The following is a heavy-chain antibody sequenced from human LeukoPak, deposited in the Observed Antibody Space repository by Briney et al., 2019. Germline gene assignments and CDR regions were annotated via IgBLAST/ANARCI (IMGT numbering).Heavy chain of an antibody. V-gene: IGHV4-59*08. CDR2: ILYTGST. Sequence: SETLSLTCTASGGSISSYSWSWIRQPPGKGLERVGFILYTGSTDYNPSLKSRVTMSVDTSKNQLSLELTSVTAADTAVYYCARLDNDVFDIWGQGTMVTVSS. J-gene: IGHJ3*02. D-gene: IGHD3/OR15-3a*01. CDR1: GGSISSYS. CDR3: ARLDNDVFDI.